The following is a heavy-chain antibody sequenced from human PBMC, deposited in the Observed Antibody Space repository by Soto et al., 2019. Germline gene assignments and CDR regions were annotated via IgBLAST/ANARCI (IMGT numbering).Heavy chain of an antibody. Sequence: QVQLVQSGAEVKKPGASVKVSCKASGYTFTSYAMHWVRQAPGQRLEWMGWINAGNGNTKYSQKFQGRVTITRDTSAGTAYMELSSLRSEDTAVYYCARARSMVRGANDYFDYWGQGTLVTVSS. D-gene: IGHD3-10*01. V-gene: IGHV1-3*01. CDR2: INAGNGNT. CDR1: GYTFTSYA. CDR3: ARARSMVRGANDYFDY. J-gene: IGHJ4*02.